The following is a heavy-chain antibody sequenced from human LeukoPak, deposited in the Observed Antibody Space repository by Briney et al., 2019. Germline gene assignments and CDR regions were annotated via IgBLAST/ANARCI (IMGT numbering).Heavy chain of an antibody. CDR2: ISAYNGNT. Sequence: GASVKVSCEASGYTFTSYGISWVRQAPGQGLEWMGWISAYNGNTNYAQKLQGRVTMTTDTSTSTAYMELRSLRSDDTAVYYCARDAFYYDSSGYAFDIWGQGTMVTVSS. CDR1: GYTFTSYG. V-gene: IGHV1-18*01. D-gene: IGHD3-22*01. CDR3: ARDAFYYDSSGYAFDI. J-gene: IGHJ3*02.